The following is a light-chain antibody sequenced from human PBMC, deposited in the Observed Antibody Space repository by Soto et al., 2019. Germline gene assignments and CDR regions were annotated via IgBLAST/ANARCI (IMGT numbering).Light chain of an antibody. CDR3: MQALQTPFT. J-gene: IGKJ3*01. CDR2: LGS. CDR1: QSLMHTNGYNF. Sequence: IVMNQSPLSLPVTPGEPASISCRSNQSLMHTNGYNFLDWYVQKPGQSPQLLIYLGSNRASGVPDRFSGSGSGTDFTLKISRVEADDVGIYYCMQALQTPFTFGPGTKVDSK. V-gene: IGKV2-28*01.